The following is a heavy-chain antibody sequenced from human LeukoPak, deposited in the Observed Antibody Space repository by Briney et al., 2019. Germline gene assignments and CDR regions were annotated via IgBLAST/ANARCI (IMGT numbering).Heavy chain of an antibody. Sequence: SETLSLTCSVSGGSISRSSYYWGWIRQPPGKGLEWIGSVHNSGSTYYNPSLMSRVTMSLDTSNNRFSLKLSSVTAADTAVYYCAIAGYCSAGTCYRWFDPWGQGTRATVSS. V-gene: IGHV4-39*07. CDR3: AIAGYCSAGTCYRWFDP. J-gene: IGHJ5*02. CDR1: GGSISRSSYY. D-gene: IGHD2-15*01. CDR2: VHNSGST.